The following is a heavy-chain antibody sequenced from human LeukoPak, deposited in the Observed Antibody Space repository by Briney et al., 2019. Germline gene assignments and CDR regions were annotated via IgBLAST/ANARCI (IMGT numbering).Heavy chain of an antibody. CDR1: GFTFSMYA. D-gene: IGHD6-19*01. CDR3: ASIAVAFSDAFDI. Sequence: PGGSLRLSCAASGFTFSMYAMHWVRQAPDEGLEWVAVISYDGSNEYYADSVKGRFTISRDNAKNSLYLQMNSLRAEDTAVYYCASIAVAFSDAFDIWGQGTMVTVSS. J-gene: IGHJ3*02. CDR2: ISYDGSNE. V-gene: IGHV3-30-3*01.